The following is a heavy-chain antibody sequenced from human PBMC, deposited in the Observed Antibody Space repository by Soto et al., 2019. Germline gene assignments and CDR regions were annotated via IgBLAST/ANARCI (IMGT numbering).Heavy chain of an antibody. V-gene: IGHV3-21*01. J-gene: IGHJ5*02. D-gene: IGHD6-19*01. CDR2: ISSSSSYI. CDR3: ARVKYSSGYTNWFDP. Sequence: GGSLRLSCAASGFTLSSYSMNWVRQAPGKGLEWVSSISSSSSYIYYADSVKGRFTISRDNAKNSLYLQMNSLRAEDTAVYYCARVKYSSGYTNWFDPWGQGTLVTVSS. CDR1: GFTLSSYS.